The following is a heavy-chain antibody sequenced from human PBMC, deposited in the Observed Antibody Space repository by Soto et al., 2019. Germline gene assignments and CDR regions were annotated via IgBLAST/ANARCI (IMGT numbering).Heavy chain of an antibody. CDR1: GYTFTNYD. D-gene: IGHD3-16*01. CDR2: MNHDSGNT. Sequence: QVQLVQSGAEVNKPGASVKVSCKASGYTFTNYDIHWVRQATGQGLEWMGWMNHDSGNTGQSKQFQGRVTMTRDTSISTAYMEMSSLRSEDTAVYYCARGRFRRTWFDPWGQGTLVNVSS. J-gene: IGHJ5*02. V-gene: IGHV1-8*01. CDR3: ARGRFRRTWFDP.